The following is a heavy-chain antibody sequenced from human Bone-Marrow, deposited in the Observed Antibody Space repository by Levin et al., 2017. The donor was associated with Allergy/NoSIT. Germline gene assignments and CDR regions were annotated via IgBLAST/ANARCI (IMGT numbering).Heavy chain of an antibody. J-gene: IGHJ4*02. CDR3: ACGYSYGYDY. V-gene: IGHV4-34*01. CDR1: GGSFSGYY. Sequence: GSLRLSCAVYGGSFSGYYWSWIRQPPGKGLEWIGEINHSGSTNYNPSLKSRVTISVDTSKNQFSLKLSSVTAADTAVYYCACGYSYGYDYWGQGTLVTVSS. D-gene: IGHD5-18*01. CDR2: INHSGST.